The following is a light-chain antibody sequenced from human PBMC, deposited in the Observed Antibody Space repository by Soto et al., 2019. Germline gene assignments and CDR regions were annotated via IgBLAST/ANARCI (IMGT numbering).Light chain of an antibody. Sequence: QSALTQPASVSVSPGQSITMSCSGTSSDVGGYNYVSWYQQHPGKAPKLMIYEVSNRPSGVSNRFSGSKSGNTASLTISGLQAEDEADYYCSSYTSSSTLDVFGTGTKVTVL. CDR2: EVS. V-gene: IGLV2-14*01. J-gene: IGLJ1*01. CDR1: SSDVGGYNY. CDR3: SSYTSSSTLDV.